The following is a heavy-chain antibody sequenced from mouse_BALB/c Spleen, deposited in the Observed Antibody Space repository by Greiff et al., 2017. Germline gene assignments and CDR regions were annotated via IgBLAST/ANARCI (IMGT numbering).Heavy chain of an antibody. J-gene: IGHJ4*01. Sequence: EVQLQQSGAELVKPGASVKLSCTASGFNIKDTYMHWVKQRPEQGLEWIGRIDPANGNTKYDPKFQGKATITADTSSNTAYLQLSSLTSEDTAVYYCASYPYGNYDAMDYWGQGTSVTVSA. V-gene: IGHV14-3*02. CDR3: ASYPYGNYDAMDY. CDR1: GFNIKDTY. CDR2: IDPANGNT. D-gene: IGHD2-1*01.